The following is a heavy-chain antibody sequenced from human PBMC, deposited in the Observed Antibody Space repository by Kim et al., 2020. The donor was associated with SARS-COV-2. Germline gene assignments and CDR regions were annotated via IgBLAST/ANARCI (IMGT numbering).Heavy chain of an antibody. Sequence: GGSLRLSCAASGFTFSTYAMNWVRQVPGKGLEWVSGISDSAEFKNYADSVQGRFTISRDNSKNMVFLEMKSLRVEDKAVYYFVRSWLRDGSPYYFDFWGQGTLVTVSS. D-gene: IGHD2-15*01. CDR2: ISDSAEFK. J-gene: IGHJ4*02. CDR1: GFTFSTYA. V-gene: IGHV3-23*01. CDR3: VRSWLRDGSPYYFDF.